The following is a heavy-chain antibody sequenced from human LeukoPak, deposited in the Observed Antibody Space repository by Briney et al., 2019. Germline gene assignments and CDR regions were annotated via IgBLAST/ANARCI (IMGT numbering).Heavy chain of an antibody. Sequence: KPSETLSLTCSVSRGSISDYYWSWIRQPPGKGLEWIGYVSYSGNTNYNPSLKSRVTISVDTSRNQFSLKLSSVTAADTAVYYCAEGYNPYYFDYWGRGTLVTVSS. CDR3: AEGYNPYYFDY. J-gene: IGHJ4*02. CDR2: VSYSGNT. CDR1: RGSISDYY. D-gene: IGHD1-14*01. V-gene: IGHV4-59*01.